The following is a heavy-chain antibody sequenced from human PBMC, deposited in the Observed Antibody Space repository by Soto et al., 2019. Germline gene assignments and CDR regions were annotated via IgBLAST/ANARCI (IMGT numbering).Heavy chain of an antibody. V-gene: IGHV1-18*01. CDR1: GYTFTNHG. CDR3: ARNTYYYDSSGYHCDH. D-gene: IGHD3-22*01. Sequence: ASVKVACKASGYTFTNHGINWVRQAPGQGLEWMGWISASNGNTNYAQKFQGRVIMTRDTSTSTAYMELRSLSSDDTAVYYCARNTYYYDSSGYHCDHWGQGTLVTVSS. J-gene: IGHJ4*02. CDR2: ISASNGNT.